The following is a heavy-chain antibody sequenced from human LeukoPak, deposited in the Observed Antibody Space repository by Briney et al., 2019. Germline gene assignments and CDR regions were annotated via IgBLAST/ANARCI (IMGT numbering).Heavy chain of an antibody. V-gene: IGHV3-7*04. CDR3: ARDMIILQS. D-gene: IGHD3-16*01. CDR2: LKQDGSEK. J-gene: IGHJ5*02. Sequence: PGGSLRLSCSASGFIFSNYWITWVRQAPGKGLEWVANLKQDGSEKYYVDSVKGRFTISRDNAKKSLYLQMNSLRAEDTAVYFCARDMIILQSWGQGTLVTVSS. CDR1: GFIFSNYW.